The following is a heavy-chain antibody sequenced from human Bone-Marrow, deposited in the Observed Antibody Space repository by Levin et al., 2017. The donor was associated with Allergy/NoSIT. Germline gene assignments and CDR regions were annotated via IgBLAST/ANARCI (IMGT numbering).Heavy chain of an antibody. CDR1: GFSLNPSGMC. J-gene: IGHJ3*02. Sequence: SGPTLVKPTQTLTLTCTFSGFSLNPSGMCVSWIRQPPGKALEWLALIDWDDDKYYSTPLKSRHTISKDSAQPQVVLTMTNMDPVDTATYYCARASMYSTCYRAFDIWGQGTVVTVSS. CDR2: IDWDDDK. D-gene: IGHD6-13*01. V-gene: IGHV2-70*01. CDR3: ARASMYSTCYRAFDI.